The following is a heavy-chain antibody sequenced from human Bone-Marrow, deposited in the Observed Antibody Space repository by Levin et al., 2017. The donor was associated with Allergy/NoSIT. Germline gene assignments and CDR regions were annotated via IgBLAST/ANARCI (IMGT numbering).Heavy chain of an antibody. Sequence: PMASVKVSCKASGYTFTSYDINWVRQATGQGLEWMGWMNPNSGNTGYAQKFQGRVTMTRNTSISTAYMELSSLRSEDTAVYYCAGEPDYDFWSGYYPGFDPWGQGTLVTVSS. CDR1: GYTFTSYD. CDR3: AGEPDYDFWSGYYPGFDP. D-gene: IGHD3-3*01. J-gene: IGHJ5*02. V-gene: IGHV1-8*01. CDR2: MNPNSGNT.